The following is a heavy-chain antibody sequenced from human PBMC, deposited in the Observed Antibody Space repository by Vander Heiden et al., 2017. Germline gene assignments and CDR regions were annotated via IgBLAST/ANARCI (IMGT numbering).Heavy chain of an antibody. V-gene: IGHV3-73*02. Sequence: EVQLVASGGGLVQPGGSLTLSCAASGLTFSGSAMHWVRQASGKGLEGVGRIRSKANIYATAYAASVKGRFTISRDDSKNTAYLQMNSLKTEDTAVYYCTRPSGSTYSSSSSWFDPWGQGTLVTVSS. J-gene: IGHJ5*02. CDR1: GLTFSGSA. CDR2: IRSKANIYAT. CDR3: TRPSGSTYSSSSSWFDP. D-gene: IGHD6-6*01.